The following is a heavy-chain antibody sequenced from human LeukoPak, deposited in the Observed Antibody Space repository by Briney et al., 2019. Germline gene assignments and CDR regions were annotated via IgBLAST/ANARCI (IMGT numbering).Heavy chain of an antibody. D-gene: IGHD1-26*01. Sequence: HPGGSLRLSCLTSGFTFSTNAMSWVRQAPGKGLEWISGISGSGASTYYADPVTGRFTISRDNSRNTLYLQMNSLRGDDTAVYYCAKDVGKWESLHFFDYWGRGTLVTVSS. CDR2: ISGSGAST. CDR3: AKDVGKWESLHFFDY. J-gene: IGHJ4*02. V-gene: IGHV3-23*01. CDR1: GFTFSTNA.